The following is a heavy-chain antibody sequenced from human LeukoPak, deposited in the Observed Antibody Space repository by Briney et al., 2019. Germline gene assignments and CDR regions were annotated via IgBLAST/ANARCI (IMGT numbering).Heavy chain of an antibody. CDR3: ARAPSSSWYSFDY. V-gene: IGHV1-2*02. J-gene: IGHJ4*02. D-gene: IGHD6-13*01. CDR1: GYTFTGYY. Sequence: ASVKVSCKASGYTFTGYYMHWVRQAPGQGLEWMGWINPNSGGTNYAQKFQGRVTMTRDTSISTAYMELSRLRSDDTAVYYCARAPSSSWYSFDYWGQGTLVTVSS. CDR2: INPNSGGT.